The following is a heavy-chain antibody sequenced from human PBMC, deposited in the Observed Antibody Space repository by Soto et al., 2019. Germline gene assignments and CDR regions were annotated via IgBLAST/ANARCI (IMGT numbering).Heavy chain of an antibody. CDR3: AKSPGGLDGYNSDYYGMDV. V-gene: IGHV3-23*01. J-gene: IGHJ6*02. Sequence: EVHLLEAGGDLVQPGGSLRLSCTASGLTFSTYAMSWVRQAPGKGLEWVSAIGGSGTGGRTYYADSVRGRFTISRDNSKDTVYVQMNSLRADDTAVYYWAKSPGGLDGYNSDYYGMDVWGQGTAVTVSS. CDR1: GLTFSTYA. CDR2: IGGSGTGGRT. D-gene: IGHD5-12*01.